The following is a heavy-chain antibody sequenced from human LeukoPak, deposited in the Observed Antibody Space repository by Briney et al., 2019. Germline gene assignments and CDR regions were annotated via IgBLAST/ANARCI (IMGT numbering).Heavy chain of an antibody. J-gene: IGHJ1*01. D-gene: IGHD3-10*01. Sequence: ASVKVSCKASGGTFSSYAISWVRQAPGQGLEWMGGIIPIFGTANYAQKFQGRVTITADESTSTAYMELSSLRSEDTAVYYCARDVRYYGSGRQGYFHHWGQGTLVTVSS. CDR1: GGTFSSYA. CDR3: ARDVRYYGSGRQGYFHH. CDR2: IIPIFGTA. V-gene: IGHV1-69*13.